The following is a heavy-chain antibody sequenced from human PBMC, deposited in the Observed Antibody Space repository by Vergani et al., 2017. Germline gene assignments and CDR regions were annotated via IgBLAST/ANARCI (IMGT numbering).Heavy chain of an antibody. V-gene: IGHV1-69*09. CDR2: ISPHTGRT. J-gene: IGHJ2*01. D-gene: IGHD2-2*01. CDR3: ARNFLGRDIEVVPTAPFWLFDL. Sequence: QVQLVQSGAEVKKPGSSVKVSCKTSGGTFKSNTFSWLRQAPGQGLEWMGSISPHTGRTNTAQQFQDRVIMTTDTSTSTAYLSLGTLTSDDTAVYFCARNFLGRDIEVVPTAPFWLFDLWGRGTRVTVSS. CDR1: GGTFKSNT.